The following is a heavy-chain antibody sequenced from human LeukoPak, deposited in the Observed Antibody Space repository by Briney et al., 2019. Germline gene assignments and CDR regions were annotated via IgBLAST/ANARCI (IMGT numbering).Heavy chain of an antibody. J-gene: IGHJ1*01. Sequence: SETLSLTCAVYGGSFSGYYWSWIRQPPGKGLEWIGEINHSGSTNYNPSLKSRVTISVDTSKNQFSLKLSSVTAADTAVYYCARLDDYVWGSYRYTEYFQHWGQGTLVTVSS. D-gene: IGHD3-16*02. V-gene: IGHV4-34*01. CDR1: GGSFSGYY. CDR2: INHSGST. CDR3: ARLDDYVWGSYRYTEYFQH.